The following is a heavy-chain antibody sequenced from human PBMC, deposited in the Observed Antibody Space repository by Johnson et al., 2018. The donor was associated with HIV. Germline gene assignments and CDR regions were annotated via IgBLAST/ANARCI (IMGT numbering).Heavy chain of an antibody. CDR2: ISWNSGSI. CDR3: ARGGRYYDPGAFDI. D-gene: IGHD3-22*01. J-gene: IGHJ3*02. Sequence: VQLVESGGGLVKPGGSLRLSCAASGFTFSSYAMSWVRQAPGKGLEWVSAISWNSGSIGYADSVKGRFTISRDNAQNSLYLQMNSLRAEDTALYYCARGGRYYDPGAFDIWGQGAMVTVSS. V-gene: IGHV3-9*01. CDR1: GFTFSSYA.